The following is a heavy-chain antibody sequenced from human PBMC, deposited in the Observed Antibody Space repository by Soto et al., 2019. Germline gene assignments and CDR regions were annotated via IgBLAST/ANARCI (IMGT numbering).Heavy chain of an antibody. Sequence: ASVKVSCKASGYTFTKYYVLWVLQAPGQGLGWVGRINPNTGGTNYAQKFQDRVTMTRDTSITTAYMELSRLRSDDTAVYYCARQLAYCGGDCYTEPIDYWGQGTQVTVSS. J-gene: IGHJ4*02. CDR3: ARQLAYCGGDCYTEPIDY. CDR2: INPNTGGT. CDR1: GYTFTKYY. V-gene: IGHV1-2*06. D-gene: IGHD2-21*02.